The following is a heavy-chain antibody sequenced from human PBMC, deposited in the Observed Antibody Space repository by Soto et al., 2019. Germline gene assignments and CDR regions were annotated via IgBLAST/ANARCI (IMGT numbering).Heavy chain of an antibody. CDR3: ARPRAHYSSSSLDYYYYMDV. V-gene: IGHV4-39*01. J-gene: IGHJ6*03. CDR1: GGSISSSSYY. D-gene: IGHD6-6*01. CDR2: IYYSGST. Sequence: QLQLQESGPGLVKPSETLSLTCTVSGGSISSSSYYWGWIRQPPGKGLEWIGSIYYSGSTYYNPSLKSRVTIPVDTSKNQFSLKLSSVTAADTAVYYCARPRAHYSSSSLDYYYYMDVWGKGTTVTVSS.